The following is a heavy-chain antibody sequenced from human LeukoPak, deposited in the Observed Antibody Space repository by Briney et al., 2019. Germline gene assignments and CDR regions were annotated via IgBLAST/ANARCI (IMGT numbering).Heavy chain of an antibody. D-gene: IGHD6-19*01. CDR3: ARQIHSSGRSLDY. Sequence: GGSLRLSCAASGLTFSSYSMNWVRQAPGKGLEWVSSISSSSSYIYYADSVKGRFTISRDNAKNSLYLQMNSLRAEDTAVYYCARQIHSSGRSLDYWGQGTLVTVSS. CDR1: GLTFSSYS. V-gene: IGHV3-21*01. J-gene: IGHJ4*02. CDR2: ISSSSSYI.